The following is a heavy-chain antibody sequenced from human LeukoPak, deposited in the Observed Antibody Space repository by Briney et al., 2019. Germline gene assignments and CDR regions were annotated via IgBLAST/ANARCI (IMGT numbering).Heavy chain of an antibody. J-gene: IGHJ4*02. V-gene: IGHV4-59*01. Sequence: SETLSLTCTVSGGSISSYYWSWIRQPPGKGLEWIGYIYYSGSTNYNPSLKSRDTISVDTSKNQFSLKLSSVTAADTAVYYCARGSVLQYFDCWGQGTLVTVSS. CDR2: IYYSGST. D-gene: IGHD3-9*01. CDR1: GGSISSYY. CDR3: ARGSVLQYFDC.